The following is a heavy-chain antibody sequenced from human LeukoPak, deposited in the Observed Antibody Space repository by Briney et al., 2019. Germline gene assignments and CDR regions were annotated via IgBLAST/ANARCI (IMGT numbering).Heavy chain of an antibody. V-gene: IGHV3-21*01. D-gene: IGHD1-7*01. Sequence: GGSLRLSCAASGFTFSSYAMSWVRQAPGKGLEWVSSISSSSSYIYYADSVKGRFTISRDNAKNSLYLQMNSLRAEDTAVYYCARLGLELRFDYWGQGTLVTVSS. CDR2: ISSSSSYI. CDR3: ARLGLELRFDY. CDR1: GFTFSSYA. J-gene: IGHJ4*02.